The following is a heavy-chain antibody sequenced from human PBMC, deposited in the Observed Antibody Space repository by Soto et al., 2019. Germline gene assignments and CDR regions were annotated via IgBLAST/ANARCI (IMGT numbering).Heavy chain of an antibody. V-gene: IGHV1-46*01. CDR2: INPTGGST. CDR3: ARDPMTTVPDYHHGMDA. Sequence: GASVKVSCKASGYTFTSYYMHWVRQAPGQGLEWMGIINPTGGSTSYAQKFQGRVTMTRDTSTRTVYMELSSLRSEDTAVYYCARDPMTTVPDYHHGMDAWGQGTTVTVSS. D-gene: IGHD4-17*01. J-gene: IGHJ6*02. CDR1: GYTFTSYY.